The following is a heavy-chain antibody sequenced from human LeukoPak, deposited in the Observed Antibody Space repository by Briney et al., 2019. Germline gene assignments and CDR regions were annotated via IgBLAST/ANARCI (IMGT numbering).Heavy chain of an antibody. J-gene: IGHJ4*02. D-gene: IGHD2-15*01. V-gene: IGHV3-7*01. CDR1: GFTFSSYW. CDR2: IKQDGSEK. CDR3: ARDLGVVVAELDY. Sequence: GGSLRLSCAASGFTFSSYWMSWVRQAPGKGLEWVANIKQDGSEKYYVDSVKGRFTISRDNAKNSLYLQMNSLRAEDTAVYYCARDLGVVVAELDYWGQGTLVTVSS.